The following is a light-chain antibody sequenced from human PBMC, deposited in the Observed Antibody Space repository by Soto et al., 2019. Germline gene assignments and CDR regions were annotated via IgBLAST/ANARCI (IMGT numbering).Light chain of an antibody. CDR2: DVT. V-gene: IGLV2-11*01. J-gene: IGLJ1*01. Sequence: SVVTQSRSWAASPGQSVTISCTGTGSDVGGYNFVSWYQQYPGKAPKLIIYDVTKRPSGVPDRFSGSKSGNTASLTISGLQAEDEADYYCYSYAGDYVYVFGTGTKVTVL. CDR3: YSYAGDYVYV. CDR1: GSDVGGYNF.